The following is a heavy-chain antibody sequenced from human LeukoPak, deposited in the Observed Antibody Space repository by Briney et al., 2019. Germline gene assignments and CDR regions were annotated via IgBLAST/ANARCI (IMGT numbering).Heavy chain of an antibody. J-gene: IGHJ5*02. Sequence: GGSLRLSCAASGFTFSSYAMHWVRQAPGKGLEWVSSISSSSSYIYYADSVKGRFTISRDNAKNSLYLQMNSLRAEDTAVYYCARAPYNWNAHWFDPWGQGTLVTVSS. CDR3: ARAPYNWNAHWFDP. CDR1: GFTFSSYA. CDR2: ISSSSSYI. V-gene: IGHV3-21*01. D-gene: IGHD1-1*01.